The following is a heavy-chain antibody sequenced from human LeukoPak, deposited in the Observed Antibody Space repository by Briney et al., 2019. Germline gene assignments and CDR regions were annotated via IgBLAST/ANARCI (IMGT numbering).Heavy chain of an antibody. Sequence: PGGSLRLSCAASGFSVSSSYMTWVRQAPGEGLEWVSIIYSGGYTDYADSVKGRFTISRDNSKNTLDLQMNSLRAEDTAVYYCARRLEYSGSKGVFDYWGQGTLVTVSS. V-gene: IGHV3-66*01. J-gene: IGHJ4*02. CDR1: GFSVSSSY. CDR2: IYSGGYT. CDR3: ARRLEYSGSKGVFDY. D-gene: IGHD1-26*01.